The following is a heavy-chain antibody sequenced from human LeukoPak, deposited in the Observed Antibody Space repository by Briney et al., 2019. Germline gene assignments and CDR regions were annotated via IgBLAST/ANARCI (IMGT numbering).Heavy chain of an antibody. J-gene: IGHJ5*02. CDR3: ARGSGSSSSWYDWFDP. Sequence: GGSLRLSCAASGFTFSSYSMNWVRQAPGKGLEWVSSISSSSSYIYYADSVKGRFTISRDNAKNSLYPQMNSLRAEDTAVYYCARGSGSSSSWYDWFDPRGQGTLVTVSS. V-gene: IGHV3-21*01. CDR2: ISSSSSYI. CDR1: GFTFSSYS. D-gene: IGHD6-13*01.